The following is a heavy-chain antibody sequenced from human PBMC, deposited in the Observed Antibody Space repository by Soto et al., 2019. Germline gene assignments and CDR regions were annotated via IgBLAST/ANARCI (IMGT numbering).Heavy chain of an antibody. CDR1: GFTFSSYA. J-gene: IGHJ4*02. D-gene: IGHD6-13*01. Sequence: LRLSCAASGFTFSSYAMHWVRQAPGKGLEWVAVISYDGSNKYYADSVKGRFTISRDNSKNTLYLQMNSLRAEDTAVYYCARDIAAAGTVPDYWGQGTLVTVSS. CDR3: ARDIAAAGTVPDY. V-gene: IGHV3-30-3*01. CDR2: ISYDGSNK.